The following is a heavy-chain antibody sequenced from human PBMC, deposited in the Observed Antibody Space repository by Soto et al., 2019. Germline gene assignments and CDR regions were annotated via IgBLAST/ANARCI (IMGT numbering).Heavy chain of an antibody. CDR2: IGTDGNT. J-gene: IGHJ6*02. CDR1: GFTFSSYD. Sequence: VHLVESGGGLVQPGGSLRLSCAVSGFTFSSYDMHWVRQRTGKGLEWVSAIGTDGNTYYTASVKGRFTISRENAKNSLYLKMDSLRAEDTAVYYCARDRGPYDYFAMDVWGQGTTVTVSS. CDR3: ARDRGPYDYFAMDV. V-gene: IGHV3-13*01. D-gene: IGHD3-9*01.